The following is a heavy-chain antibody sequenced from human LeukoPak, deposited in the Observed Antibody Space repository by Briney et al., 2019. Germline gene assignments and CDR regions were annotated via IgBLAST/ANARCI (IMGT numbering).Heavy chain of an antibody. CDR3: AKDMGIVGYSVFDY. CDR2: ISWNSGSI. D-gene: IGHD3-22*01. J-gene: IGHJ4*02. Sequence: GGSLRLSCAASGFTFDDYAMHWVRQAPGKGLEWVSGISWNSGSIGYADSVKGRFTISRDNAKNSLYLQMNSLRAEDTALYYCAKDMGIVGYSVFDYWGQGTLVTVSS. CDR1: GFTFDDYA. V-gene: IGHV3-9*01.